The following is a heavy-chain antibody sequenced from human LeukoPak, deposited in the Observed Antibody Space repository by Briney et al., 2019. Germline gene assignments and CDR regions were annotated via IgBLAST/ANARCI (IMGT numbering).Heavy chain of an antibody. CDR3: ARDGAGGYFDY. CDR1: GFTFSWFW. CDR2: IKKDGSEK. J-gene: IGHJ4*02. Sequence: GGSLRLSCAASGFTFSWFWMTWVRQAPGKGLEWVANIKKDGSEKDYMDSVKGRFTISRDNAKNSLYLQMNSLRVEDTAVYYCARDGAGGYFDYWGQGTLVTVSS. D-gene: IGHD3-16*01. V-gene: IGHV3-7*01.